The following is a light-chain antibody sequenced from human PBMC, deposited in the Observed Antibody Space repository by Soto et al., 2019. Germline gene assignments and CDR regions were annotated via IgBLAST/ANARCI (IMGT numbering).Light chain of an antibody. J-gene: IGKJ1*01. CDR3: QHHSSYSQT. CDR1: QSIRHY. Sequence: DIQMTQSPLTLSASVGDRGTITCRASQSIRHYLAWYQQMPGKAPKLLIYGASTLQSGVPSRFSGSGSGTEFTLTISSLQPDDFGPYFCQHHSSYSQTLGQGTKVEIK. V-gene: IGKV1-5*01. CDR2: GAS.